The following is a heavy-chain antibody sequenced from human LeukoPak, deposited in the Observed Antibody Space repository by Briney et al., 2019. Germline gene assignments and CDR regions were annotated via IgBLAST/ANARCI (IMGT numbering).Heavy chain of an antibody. V-gene: IGHV4-31*03. D-gene: IGHD3-10*01. CDR3: AREPTMVRGVIITSPYGMDV. CDR2: IYYSGGT. CDR1: GGSISSGGYY. Sequence: SQTLSLTCTVSGGSISSGGYYWSWIRQHPGKGLEWIGYIYYSGGTYYNPSLKSRVTISVDTSKNQFSLKLSSVTAADTAVYYCAREPTMVRGVIITSPYGMDVWGQGTTVTVSS. J-gene: IGHJ6*02.